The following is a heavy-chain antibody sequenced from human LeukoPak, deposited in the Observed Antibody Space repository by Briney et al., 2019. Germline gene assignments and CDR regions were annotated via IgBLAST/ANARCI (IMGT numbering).Heavy chain of an antibody. D-gene: IGHD2-15*01. CDR2: IQHDGSNK. CDR1: GFTFSSYD. J-gene: IGHJ5*02. Sequence: GGSLRLSCAASGFTFSSYDMHWVRQAPGKGLEWVAFIQHDGSNKYYADSVKGRFTVSRDNSKNSLYLQMNSLRAEDTAVYYCAREVVVVAANWFDPWGQGTLVTVSS. V-gene: IGHV3-30*02. CDR3: AREVVVVAANWFDP.